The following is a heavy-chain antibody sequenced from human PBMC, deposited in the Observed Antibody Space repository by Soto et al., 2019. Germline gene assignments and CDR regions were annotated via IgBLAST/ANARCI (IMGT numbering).Heavy chain of an antibody. J-gene: IGHJ4*02. CDR2: ISTSAGT. D-gene: IGHD3-10*01. V-gene: IGHV3-23*01. CDR3: AKYTNRFLDY. CDR1: GFTFSSYA. Sequence: GGSLRLSCAASGFTFSSYAMVWVRRAPGKGLEWVSGISTSAGTYYADSVKGRFTISRDNSKNTLYLQMNSLRAEDTAVYYCAKYTNRFLDYWGQGTLVTVSS.